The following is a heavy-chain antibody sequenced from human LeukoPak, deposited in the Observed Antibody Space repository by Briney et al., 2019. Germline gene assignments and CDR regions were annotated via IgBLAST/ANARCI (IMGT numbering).Heavy chain of an antibody. V-gene: IGHV3-30*18. CDR2: IVHDGNNK. CDR3: AKDKVGGSDY. Sequence: GGSLRLSCAASGFTFNSYGMHWVRQAPGKGLEWVAVIVHDGNNKYYADSVKGRFTISRDNSKNTLYLQMNSLRAEDTAVYYCAKDKVGGSDYWGQGTLVTVSS. D-gene: IGHD5-12*01. CDR1: GFTFNSYG. J-gene: IGHJ4*02.